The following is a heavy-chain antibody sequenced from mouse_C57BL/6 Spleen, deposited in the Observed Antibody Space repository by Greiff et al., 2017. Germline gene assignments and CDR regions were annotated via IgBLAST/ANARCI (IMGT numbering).Heavy chain of an antibody. V-gene: IGHV1-69*01. D-gene: IGHD1-1*01. CDR1: GYTFTSYW. CDR2: IDPSDSYT. J-gene: IGHJ1*03. CDR3: ARGTYGSGRYFDV. Sequence: VQLQQPGAELVMPGASVKLSCKASGYTFTSYWMHWVQQRPGQGLEWIGEIDPSDSYTNYNQKFKGKSTLTVDKSSSTAYMQLSSLTSEDSAVYYCARGTYGSGRYFDVWGTGTTVTVSS.